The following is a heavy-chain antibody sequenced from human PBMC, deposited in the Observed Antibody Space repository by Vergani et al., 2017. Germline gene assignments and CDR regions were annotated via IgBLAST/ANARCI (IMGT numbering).Heavy chain of an antibody. CDR3: ARSGARTDFYVVTD. V-gene: IGHV1-69*06. D-gene: IGHD3-3*01. CDR2: IIPIFGTA. Sequence: QVQLVQSGAEVKKPGSSVKVSCKASGGTFSSYAISWVRQAPGQGLEWMGGIIPIFGTANYVQKFQGRVTITADKATSTAYMELSSLRSEDTAVYYCARSGARTDFYVVTDWGQGTLVTVSS. J-gene: IGHJ4*02. CDR1: GGTFSSYA.